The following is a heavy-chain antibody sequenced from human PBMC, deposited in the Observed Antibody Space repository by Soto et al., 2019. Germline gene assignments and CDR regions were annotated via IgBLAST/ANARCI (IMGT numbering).Heavy chain of an antibody. D-gene: IGHD6-19*01. CDR2: IYYSGST. CDR3: ARAVAVAGPYYFDY. Sequence: SETLSLTCTVSGGSISSGGYYWSWIRQHPGKGLEWIGYIYYSGSTYYNPSLKSRVTISVDTSKNQFSLKLSSVTAADTAVYYCARAVAVAGPYYFDYWGQGTLVTVSS. V-gene: IGHV4-31*03. CDR1: GGSISSGGYY. J-gene: IGHJ4*02.